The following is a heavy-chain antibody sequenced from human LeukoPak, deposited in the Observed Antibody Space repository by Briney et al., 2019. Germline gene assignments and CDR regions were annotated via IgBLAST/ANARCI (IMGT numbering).Heavy chain of an antibody. V-gene: IGHV3-30*04. CDR2: ISHDGKIK. CDR1: GFSFSTYG. Sequence: GGSLRLSCAASGFSFSTYGMHWVRQAPGKGLEWVTLISHDGKIKCDADSVKGRFTISRDNSKNTLYLQMNSLRTEDTALYYCARDINTYCRADSPPRHWGRGTLVTVSS. J-gene: IGHJ4*02. D-gene: IGHD2-21*02. CDR3: ARDINTYCRADSPPRH.